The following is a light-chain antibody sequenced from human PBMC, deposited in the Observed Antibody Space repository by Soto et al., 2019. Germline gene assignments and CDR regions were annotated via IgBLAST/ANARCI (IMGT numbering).Light chain of an antibody. CDR1: SSYIGAGYD. Sequence: QPVLTQPPSVSGAPGQRVTISCTGSSSYIGAGYDVHWYQQLPGTAPKLLIYGNSNRPSGVPDRFSGSKSGTSASLAITGLQAEDEADYYCQSYDSSLSVVVFGGGTKVTVL. CDR2: GNS. CDR3: QSYDSSLSVVV. J-gene: IGLJ2*01. V-gene: IGLV1-40*01.